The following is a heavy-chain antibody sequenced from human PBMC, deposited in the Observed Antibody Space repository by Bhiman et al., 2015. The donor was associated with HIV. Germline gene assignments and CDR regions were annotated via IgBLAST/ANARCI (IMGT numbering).Heavy chain of an antibody. Sequence: VQLVESGGGLVQPGGSLRLSCAASGFTFSSYWMHWVRQAPGKGLVWVSRINSDGSSTSYADSVKGRFTISRDNAKNTLYLQMNSLRAEDTAVYYCARATTYYYDSSGYYYWGQGTLVTVSS. CDR3: ARATTYYYDSSGYYY. CDR2: INSDGSST. J-gene: IGHJ4*02. V-gene: IGHV3-74*02. D-gene: IGHD3-22*01. CDR1: GFTFSSYW.